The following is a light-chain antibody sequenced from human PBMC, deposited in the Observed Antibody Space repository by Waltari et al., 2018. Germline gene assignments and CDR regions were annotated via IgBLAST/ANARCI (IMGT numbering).Light chain of an antibody. CDR2: DTS. Sequence: CRASQSVTNFLAWYQQKPGQAPRLLIYDTSNRATGIPARFSGSGFGTDFTLTISSLEPEDFAVYYCQQRRNWPLTFGGGTKVEIK. CDR1: QSVTNF. J-gene: IGKJ4*01. CDR3: QQRRNWPLT. V-gene: IGKV3-11*01.